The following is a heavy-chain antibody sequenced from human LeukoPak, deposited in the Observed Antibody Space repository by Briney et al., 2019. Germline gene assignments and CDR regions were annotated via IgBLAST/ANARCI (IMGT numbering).Heavy chain of an antibody. CDR3: ANLMTTVTTYD. CDR1: GFTFRDHW. J-gene: IGHJ4*02. CDR2: IRYDGSNK. D-gene: IGHD4-17*01. Sequence: GGSLRLSSAASGFTFRDHWMTWVRQAPGKGLEWVAFIRYDGSNKYYADSVKGRFTISRDNSKNTLYLQMNSLRAEDTAVYYCANLMTTVTTYDWGQGTLVTVSS. V-gene: IGHV3-30*02.